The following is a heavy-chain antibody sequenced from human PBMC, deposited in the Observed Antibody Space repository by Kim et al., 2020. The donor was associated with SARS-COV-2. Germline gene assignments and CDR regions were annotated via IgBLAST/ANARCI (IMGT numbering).Heavy chain of an antibody. CDR2: ISYDGSNK. J-gene: IGHJ4*02. D-gene: IGHD1-26*01. Sequence: GGSLRLSCAASGFTFRSYAMHWVRQAPGKGLEWVAVISYDGSNKYYVDSVKGRFTISRDNSKNTVFLQMNSLRAEDTAVYYCARSQGKWGAGRTDYWGQGTLVTVSS. V-gene: IGHV3-30-3*01. CDR1: GFTFRSYA. CDR3: ARSQGKWGAGRTDY.